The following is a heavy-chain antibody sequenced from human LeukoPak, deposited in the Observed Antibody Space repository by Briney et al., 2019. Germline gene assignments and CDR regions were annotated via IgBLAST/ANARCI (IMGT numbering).Heavy chain of an antibody. CDR1: GFNFRTFW. CDR2: IYPNDSDI. Sequence: GESLKISCKGSGFNFRTFWIGWVRQQPGKGLEWMGMIYPNDSDIRYSPSFQGQVTISADKSKSTAFLQWSSLKASDTAMYYCARPKVGASAFDIWGQGTMVTVSS. D-gene: IGHD1-26*01. V-gene: IGHV5-51*01. J-gene: IGHJ3*02. CDR3: ARPKVGASAFDI.